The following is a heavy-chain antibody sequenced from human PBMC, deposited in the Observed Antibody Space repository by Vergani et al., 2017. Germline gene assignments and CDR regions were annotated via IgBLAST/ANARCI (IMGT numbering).Heavy chain of an antibody. CDR3: ARGQGSGSYYSXVGTVWSGQRYYYYYMDV. D-gene: IGHD3-10*01. CDR2: IYYSGST. Sequence: QVQLQESGPGLVKPSETLSLTCTVSGGSISSYYWSWIRQPPGKGLEWIGYIYYSGSTNYNPSLKSRVTISVDTSKNQFSLKLSCVTAADTAVYYCARGQGSGSYYSXVGTVWSGQRYYYYYMDVWGKGTTVTVSS. V-gene: IGHV4-59*01. CDR1: GGSISSYY. J-gene: IGHJ6*03.